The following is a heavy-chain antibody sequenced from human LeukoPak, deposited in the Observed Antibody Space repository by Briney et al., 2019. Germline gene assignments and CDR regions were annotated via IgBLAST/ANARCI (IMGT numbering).Heavy chain of an antibody. CDR1: GGSISTYY. Sequence: SETLSLTCTVPGGSISTYYWSWIRQPPGKGLEWIGYIYHTGSTKYNPSLKSRVTLSVDTSKSQFSLKLSSVTAADTAVYYCARRSGWHYVDYWGQGRLVTVSS. CDR3: ARRSGWHYVDY. D-gene: IGHD6-19*01. V-gene: IGHV4-59*08. CDR2: IYHTGST. J-gene: IGHJ4*02.